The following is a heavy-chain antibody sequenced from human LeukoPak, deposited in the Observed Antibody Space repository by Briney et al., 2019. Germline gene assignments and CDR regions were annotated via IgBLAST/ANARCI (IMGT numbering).Heavy chain of an antibody. D-gene: IGHD6-19*01. CDR2: NIPIFGTA. CDR1: GGTFSSYA. V-gene: IGHV1-69*13. J-gene: IGHJ3*02. Sequence: SVKVSCKASGGTFSSYAISWVRQAPGQGLEWMGGNIPIFGTANYAQKFQGRVTITADESTSTAYMELSSLRSEDTAVYYCASLVIAVAGNAFDIWGQGTMVTVSS. CDR3: ASLVIAVAGNAFDI.